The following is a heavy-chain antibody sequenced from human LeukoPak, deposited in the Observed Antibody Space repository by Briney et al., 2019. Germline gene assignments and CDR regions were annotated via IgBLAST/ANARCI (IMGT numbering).Heavy chain of an antibody. J-gene: IGHJ4*02. Sequence: GGSLRLSCAASGFTFSNYAMNWVRQAPGKGLEWASTISGSGITTYYAASVKGRFTISRDNSKNTLYLQMNSLRADDTAVYYCAKAEALVRPGFDYWGQGTLVTVSS. D-gene: IGHD6-6*01. V-gene: IGHV3-23*01. CDR2: ISGSGITT. CDR3: AKAEALVRPGFDY. CDR1: GFTFSNYA.